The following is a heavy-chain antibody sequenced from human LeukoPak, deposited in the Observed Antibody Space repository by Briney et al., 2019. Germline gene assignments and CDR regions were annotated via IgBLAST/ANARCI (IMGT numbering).Heavy chain of an antibody. D-gene: IGHD3-9*01. J-gene: IGHJ4*02. CDR2: IYYSGST. CDR1: GGSISGYF. Sequence: SETLSLTCTVSGGSISGYFWSWIRQHPGKGLEWIGYIYYSGSTYYNPSLKSRVTISVDTSKNQFSLKLSSVTAADTAVYYCAREYYDILTGYPPDYWGQGTLVTVSS. V-gene: IGHV4-31*03. CDR3: AREYYDILTGYPPDY.